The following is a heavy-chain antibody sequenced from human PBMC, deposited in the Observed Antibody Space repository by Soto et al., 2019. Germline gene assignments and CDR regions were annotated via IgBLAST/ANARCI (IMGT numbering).Heavy chain of an antibody. CDR3: ARESGYNFGPFDY. V-gene: IGHV1-69*12. Sequence: QVQLVQSGAEVKKPGSSVKVSCKASGGTFGSYGLSWVRQAPGQGLEWMGGIIPIFGSANYAQKSQGRVTITADLSTSTAYMELSSLTSEDTAVYCCARESGYNFGPFDYWGQGALVTVSS. J-gene: IGHJ4*02. D-gene: IGHD5-12*01. CDR2: IIPIFGSA. CDR1: GGTFGSYG.